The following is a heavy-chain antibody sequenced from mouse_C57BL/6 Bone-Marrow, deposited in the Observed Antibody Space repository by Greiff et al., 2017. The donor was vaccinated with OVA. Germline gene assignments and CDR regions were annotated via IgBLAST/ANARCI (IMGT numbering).Heavy chain of an antibody. CDR2: IHPNSGST. J-gene: IGHJ1*03. D-gene: IGHD2-5*01. CDR3: APSYYSNDVYFDV. V-gene: IGHV1-64*01. Sequence: QVQLQQPGAELVKPGASVKLSCKASGYTFTSYWMHWVKQRPGQGLEWIGMIHPNSGSTNYNEKFKSKATLTVDKSSSTAYMQLSSLTSEDSAVYYCAPSYYSNDVYFDVWGTGTTVTVSS. CDR1: GYTFTSYW.